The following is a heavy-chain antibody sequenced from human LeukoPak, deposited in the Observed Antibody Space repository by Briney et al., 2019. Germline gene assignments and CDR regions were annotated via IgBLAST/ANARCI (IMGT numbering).Heavy chain of an antibody. V-gene: IGHV4-4*07. D-gene: IGHD5-18*01. CDR2: IYASGST. CDR3: ARDRLDTAMVTPFDY. CDR1: GGSISSYY. J-gene: IGHJ4*02. Sequence: SETLSLTCTVSGGSISSYYWSWIRQPAGKGLEWIGRIYASGSTNYNPSLKSRVTMSVDTSKNQFSLKLSSVTAADTAVYYCARDRLDTAMVTPFDYWGQGTLVTVSS.